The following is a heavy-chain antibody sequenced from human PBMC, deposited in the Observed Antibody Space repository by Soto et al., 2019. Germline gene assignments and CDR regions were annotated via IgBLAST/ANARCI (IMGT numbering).Heavy chain of an antibody. Sequence: GGSLRLSCAASGFTFSSYGMHWVRQAPGKGLEWVAVISYDGSNKYYADSVKGRFTISRDNSKNTLYLQMNSLRAEDTAVYYCAKLPGDYYDSSGYVSGDYWGQGTLVTVSS. D-gene: IGHD3-22*01. CDR3: AKLPGDYYDSSGYVSGDY. CDR2: ISYDGSNK. V-gene: IGHV3-30*18. CDR1: GFTFSSYG. J-gene: IGHJ4*02.